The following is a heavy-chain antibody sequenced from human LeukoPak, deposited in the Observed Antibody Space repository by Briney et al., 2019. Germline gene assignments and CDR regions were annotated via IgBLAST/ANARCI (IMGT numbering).Heavy chain of an antibody. V-gene: IGHV3-11*04. CDR3: ARPVRGVIGYWFDP. CDR2: ISSSSNTI. CDR1: GGSFSGYY. Sequence: LSLTCAVYGGSFSGYYWSWIRQPPGKGLEWVSYISSSSNTIHYAESVKGRFTISRDNAKNSLYLQMNSLRAEDTAVYYCARPVRGVIGYWFDPWGQGTLVTVSS. D-gene: IGHD3-10*01. J-gene: IGHJ5*02.